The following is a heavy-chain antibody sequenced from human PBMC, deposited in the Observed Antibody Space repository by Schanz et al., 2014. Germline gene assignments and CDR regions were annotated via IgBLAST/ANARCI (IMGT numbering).Heavy chain of an antibody. J-gene: IGHJ4*02. CDR1: GVSISSFY. CDR3: ASSGAGYSSSWDFDY. D-gene: IGHD6-13*01. V-gene: IGHV4-59*08. Sequence: QVQLQESGPGLVRPSETLSLTCTVSGVSISSFYWSWIRQSPGQGLEYFGYNYGGGSPSYNPSFKRRVTMTFDTSRNAFSLKLSSVTAADTAVYYCASSGAGYSSSWDFDYWGQGTLVTVSS. CDR2: NYGGGSP.